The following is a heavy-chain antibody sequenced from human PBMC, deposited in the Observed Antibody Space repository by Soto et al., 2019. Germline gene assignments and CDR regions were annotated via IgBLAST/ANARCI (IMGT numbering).Heavy chain of an antibody. CDR3: AKEYSSSSSLDY. D-gene: IGHD6-6*01. CDR1: GFTFDDYT. Sequence: VQLVESGGGVVQPGRSLRLSCAASGFTFDDYTMHWVRQAPGKGLEWVSLISWDGGSTYYADSVKGRFTISRDNSKNSLYLQMNSLRTEDTALYYCAKEYSSSSSLDYWGQGTLVTVSS. J-gene: IGHJ4*02. V-gene: IGHV3-43*01. CDR2: ISWDGGST.